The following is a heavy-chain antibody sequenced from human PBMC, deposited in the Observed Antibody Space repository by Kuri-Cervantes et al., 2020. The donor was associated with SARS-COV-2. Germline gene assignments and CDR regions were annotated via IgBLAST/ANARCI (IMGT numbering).Heavy chain of an antibody. Sequence: GESLKISCAASGFTFSSYAMSWVRQAPGKGLEWVSAISGSGGSTYYADSVKGRFTISRDNPKNTLYLQMNSLRAEDTAVYYCAKLGSSPGYYYYMDVWGKGNTV. CDR3: AKLGSSPGYYYYMDV. D-gene: IGHD6-6*01. V-gene: IGHV3-23*01. J-gene: IGHJ6*03. CDR1: GFTFSSYA. CDR2: ISGSGGST.